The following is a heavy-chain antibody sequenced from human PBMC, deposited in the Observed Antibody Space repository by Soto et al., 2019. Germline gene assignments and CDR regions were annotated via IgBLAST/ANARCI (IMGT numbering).Heavy chain of an antibody. CDR1: GFTFSDYY. CDR3: ARIGRTYYDFWSGYYAFDI. CDR2: ISSSGSTI. D-gene: IGHD3-3*01. J-gene: IGHJ3*02. Sequence: LSLTCAASGFTFSDYYMSWIRQAPGKGLEWVSYISSSGSTIYYADSVKGRFTISRDNAKNSLYLQMNSLRAEDTAVYYCARIGRTYYDFWSGYYAFDIWGQGTMVTVSS. V-gene: IGHV3-11*01.